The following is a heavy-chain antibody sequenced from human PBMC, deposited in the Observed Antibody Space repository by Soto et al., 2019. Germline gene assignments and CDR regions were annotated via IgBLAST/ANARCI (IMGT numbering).Heavy chain of an antibody. CDR3: ARDQSALQLVYYYYYMDV. CDR1: GFTFSSYS. CDR2: ISSSSSYI. J-gene: IGHJ6*03. D-gene: IGHD6-6*01. V-gene: IGHV3-21*01. Sequence: GGSLRLSCAASGFTFSSYSMNWVRQAPGKGLEWVSSISSSSSYIYYADSVKGRFTISRDNAKNSLYLQMNSLRAEDTAVYYCARDQSALQLVYYYYYMDVWGKGTTVTVSS.